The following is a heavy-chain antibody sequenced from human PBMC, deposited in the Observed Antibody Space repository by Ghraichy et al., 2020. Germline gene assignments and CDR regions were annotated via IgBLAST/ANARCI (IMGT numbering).Heavy chain of an antibody. J-gene: IGHJ3*02. Sequence: ASVKVSCKASGYTFSNYLVTWVRQAPGQGLEWLGWITVFNGNTNYPPKFQDRVSMTTDTSTDTAYLELSSLRSDDTAVYYCARPSPRGGNAFEIWGQGTMVTVSS. CDR1: GYTFSNYL. CDR2: ITVFNGNT. V-gene: IGHV1-18*01. CDR3: ARPSPRGGNAFEI. D-gene: IGHD1-26*01.